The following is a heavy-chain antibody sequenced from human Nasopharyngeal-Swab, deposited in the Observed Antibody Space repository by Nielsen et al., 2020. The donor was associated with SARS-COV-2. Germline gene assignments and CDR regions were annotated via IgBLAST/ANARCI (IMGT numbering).Heavy chain of an antibody. J-gene: IGHJ6*02. V-gene: IGHV4-39*07. CDR1: GGSISSSSYY. Sequence: SETLSLTCTVSGGSISSSSYYWGWIRQPPGKGLEWIGSIYYSGSTYYNPSIKSRVTISVDTSKNQFSLKLSSVTAADTAVYYCARVAVVVSYYYYGMDVWGQGTAVTVSS. CDR3: ARVAVVVSYYYYGMDV. CDR2: IYYSGST. D-gene: IGHD2-15*01.